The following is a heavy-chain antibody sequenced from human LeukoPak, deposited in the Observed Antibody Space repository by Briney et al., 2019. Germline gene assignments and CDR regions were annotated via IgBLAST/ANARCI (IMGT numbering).Heavy chain of an antibody. CDR2: IWYDGSNK. CDR1: GFTFSSYG. D-gene: IGHD6-13*01. J-gene: IGHJ4*02. CDR3: ARDLAAARGKFDC. Sequence: QPGGSLRLSCAASGFTFSSYGMHWVRQAPGKGLEWVAVIWYDGSNKYYADSVKGRFTISRDNSKNTLYLQMNSLRAEDTAVYYCARDLAAARGKFDCWGQGTLVTVSS. V-gene: IGHV3-33*01.